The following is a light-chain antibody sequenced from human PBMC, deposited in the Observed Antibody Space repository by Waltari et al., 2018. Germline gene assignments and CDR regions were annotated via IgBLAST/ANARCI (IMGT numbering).Light chain of an antibody. CDR3: QHYDRSPCI. CDR1: QSISSGS. V-gene: IGKV3-20*01. CDR2: GAY. Sequence: VLTHSPGSLSLSPGERAILSCTASQSISSGSLVWYQQKRGQAPRLVIYGAYRRASGIPARFSGSGSGTDFTLIISRLEPEDSAVYYCQHYDRSPCIFGQGTNIEIK. J-gene: IGKJ2*02.